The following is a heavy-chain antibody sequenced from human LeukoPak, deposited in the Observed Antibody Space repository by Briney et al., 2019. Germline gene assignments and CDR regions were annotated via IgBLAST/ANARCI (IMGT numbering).Heavy chain of an antibody. CDR2: IYPGDSDT. J-gene: IGHJ4*02. D-gene: IGHD3-22*01. Sequence: GESLKISCKGSGYTFTSYWIGWVRQMPGKGLEWMGIIYPGDSDTRYSPSFQGQVTISADKSISTAYLQWSTLKASDSAMYYCARLDDISDYSHFDYWGQGTLVTVSS. CDR1: GYTFTSYW. CDR3: ARLDDISDYSHFDY. V-gene: IGHV5-51*01.